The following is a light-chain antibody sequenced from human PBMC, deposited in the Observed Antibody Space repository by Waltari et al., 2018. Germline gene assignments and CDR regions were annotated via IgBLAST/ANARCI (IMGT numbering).Light chain of an antibody. CDR1: QSVLYNSNNKNY. Sequence: DIVMTQSPEPLAVSLGERATINCKTTQSVLYNSNNKNYLAWYQQKPGQPPQLLIYWASTRESGVPDRFSGSGSGTDFTLTISSLQAEDVAVYYCQQYYSTITFGQGTRLEIK. CDR3: QQYYSTIT. CDR2: WAS. V-gene: IGKV4-1*01. J-gene: IGKJ5*01.